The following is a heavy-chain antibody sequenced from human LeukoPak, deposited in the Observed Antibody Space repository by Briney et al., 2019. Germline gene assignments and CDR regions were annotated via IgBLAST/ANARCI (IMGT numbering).Heavy chain of an antibody. CDR1: GFTVSSNY. CDR2: IYSGGST. V-gene: IGHV3-53*01. D-gene: IGHD6-13*01. CDR3: ARDGLALLPRD. Sequence: GGSLRLSCAASGFTVSSNYMSWVRQAPGKGLEWASVIYSGGSTYYADSVKGRFTISRDNSKNTLYLQMNSLRAEDTAVYYCARDGLALLPRDWGQGTLVTVSS. J-gene: IGHJ4*02.